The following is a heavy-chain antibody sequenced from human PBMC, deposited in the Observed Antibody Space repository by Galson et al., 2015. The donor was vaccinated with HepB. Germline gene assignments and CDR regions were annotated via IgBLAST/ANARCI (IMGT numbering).Heavy chain of an antibody. CDR2: ISGSGGGT. Sequence: SLRLSCAASGFTFRTYDMSWVRQAPGKGLEWVSGISGSGGGTYYADSVKGRFTISRDNAKNSLYLQMNSLRAEDTAVYYCARVSYGDDGTFDYYYGMDVWGQGTTVTVSS. J-gene: IGHJ6*02. CDR3: ARVSYGDDGTFDYYYGMDV. V-gene: IGHV3-23*01. D-gene: IGHD4-17*01. CDR1: GFTFRTYD.